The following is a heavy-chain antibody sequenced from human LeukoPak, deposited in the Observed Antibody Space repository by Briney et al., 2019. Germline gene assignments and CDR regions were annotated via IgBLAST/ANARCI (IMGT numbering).Heavy chain of an antibody. CDR2: ISYDGTNT. V-gene: IGHV3-30*04. J-gene: IGHJ6*03. Sequence: GRALRLSCAASGFNFNVSAIHWVRQPPGKGLQWVAVISYDGTNTYYEESVKGRFTVSRDNSKSALYLQMNTLRVEDTAVYYCAKDLKIVGATFRSYHYMDVWGKGTAVTVSS. CDR3: AKDLKIVGATFRSYHYMDV. D-gene: IGHD1-26*01. CDR1: GFNFNVSA.